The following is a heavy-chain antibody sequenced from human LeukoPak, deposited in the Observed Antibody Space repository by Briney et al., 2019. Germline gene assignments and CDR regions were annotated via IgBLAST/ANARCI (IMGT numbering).Heavy chain of an antibody. CDR2: ISAYNGNT. Sequence: ASVKVSCKASGYTFTNYGITWVRQAPGQGLEGMGWISAYNGNTNYEQKLQGRVTMTTNTSTGTAYMELRSLRSDDTAVYYCARDGSGSYYVHWFDPWGQGTLVTVSS. V-gene: IGHV1-18*01. D-gene: IGHD1-26*01. J-gene: IGHJ5*02. CDR1: GYTFTNYG. CDR3: ARDGSGSYYVHWFDP.